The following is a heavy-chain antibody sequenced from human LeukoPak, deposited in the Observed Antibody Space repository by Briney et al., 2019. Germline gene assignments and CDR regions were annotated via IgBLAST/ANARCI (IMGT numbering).Heavy chain of an antibody. Sequence: SETLSLTCAVYGGSFSGYYWSWLRQPPGKGLEWIGEINHSGSTNYNPSLKSRVTISVDTSKNQFSLKLSSVTAADTAVYYCARGWYYGSGSYYKRGIGWFDPWGQGTLVTVSS. J-gene: IGHJ5*02. CDR3: ARGWYYGSGSYYKRGIGWFDP. D-gene: IGHD3-10*01. V-gene: IGHV4-34*01. CDR1: GGSFSGYY. CDR2: INHSGST.